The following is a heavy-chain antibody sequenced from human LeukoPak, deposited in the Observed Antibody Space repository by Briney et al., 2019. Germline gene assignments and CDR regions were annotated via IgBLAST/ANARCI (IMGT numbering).Heavy chain of an antibody. V-gene: IGHV1-18*01. CDR3: ARDEAVDFGYSFADY. Sequence: RASVTVSCKASGYTFTSYGISWVRQAPGQGLEWMGWISAYNGNTNYAQKLQGRVTMTTDTSTSTAYMELRSLRSDDTAVYYCARDEAVDFGYSFADYWGQGTLVTVSS. J-gene: IGHJ4*02. D-gene: IGHD5-18*01. CDR2: ISAYNGNT. CDR1: GYTFTSYG.